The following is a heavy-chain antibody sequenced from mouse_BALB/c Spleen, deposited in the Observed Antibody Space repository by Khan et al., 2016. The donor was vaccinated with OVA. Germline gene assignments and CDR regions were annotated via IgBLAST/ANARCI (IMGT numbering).Heavy chain of an antibody. V-gene: IGHV3-2*02. CDR2: ITYSGST. Sequence: EVQLKESGPGLVKPSQSLSLTCTVTGYSITSDYAWNWIRQFPGNKLEWMGYITYSGSTSYRPSLKSRISITRDTSKNQFFLQLNSETTEDTATYYCAMGLTYWGQGTLVTVSA. J-gene: IGHJ3*01. D-gene: IGHD4-1*01. CDR1: GYSITSDYA. CDR3: AMGLTY.